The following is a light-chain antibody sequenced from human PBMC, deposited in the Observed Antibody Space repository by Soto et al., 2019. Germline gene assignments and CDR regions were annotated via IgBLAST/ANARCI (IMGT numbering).Light chain of an antibody. CDR2: GAS. V-gene: IGKV3-20*01. CDR3: QLYGRSRRAT. Sequence: EIATTQSPATLSVSPGEGATLSCRASQSVSSNLAWYQQKPGQAPRLLIYGASSRATGIPDRFSGSGSGTDFTLTISRLETADFAVYYCQLYGRSRRATFGQGTRLEIK. J-gene: IGKJ5*01. CDR1: QSVSSN.